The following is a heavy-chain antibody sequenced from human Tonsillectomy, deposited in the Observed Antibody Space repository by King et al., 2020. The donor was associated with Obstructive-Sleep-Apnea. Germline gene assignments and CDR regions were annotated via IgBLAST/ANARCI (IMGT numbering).Heavy chain of an antibody. J-gene: IGHJ4*02. CDR1: GFTFSSYA. CDR3: AKLVGNTGVDY. D-gene: IGHD2-8*02. CDR2: LSGGGDNT. Sequence: VQLLESGGGLVQPGGSLRFSCAASGFTFSSYAMSWGRQAPGAGLEWVSTLSGGGDNTYYSDSVKGRFTTSIDNTKKTLYLQMNSLRTEDTAVYYCAKLVGNTGVDYWGQGTLVTVSS. V-gene: IGHV3-23*01.